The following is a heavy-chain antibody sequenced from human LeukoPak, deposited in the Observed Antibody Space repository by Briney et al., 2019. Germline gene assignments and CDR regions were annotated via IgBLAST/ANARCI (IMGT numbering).Heavy chain of an antibody. D-gene: IGHD6-13*01. CDR3: ARDLKAAAGPFDP. CDR2: ISSSSSYT. CDR1: GFTFSDYY. J-gene: IGHJ5*02. V-gene: IGHV3-11*05. Sequence: GGSLRLSCAASGFTFSDYYMSWIRQAPGTGLEWVSYISSSSSYTNYADSVKGRFTISRDNAKNSLYLQMNSLRAEDTAVYYCARDLKAAAGPFDPWGQGTLITVSS.